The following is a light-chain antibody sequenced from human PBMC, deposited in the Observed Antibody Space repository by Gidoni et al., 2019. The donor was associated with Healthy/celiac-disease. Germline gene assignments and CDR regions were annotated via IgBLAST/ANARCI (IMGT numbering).Light chain of an antibody. V-gene: IGKV1-39*01. CDR3: QQSYSTPLT. J-gene: IGKJ4*01. CDR2: AAS. CDR1: QSISSY. Sequence: DIQMTQSPSSLSASVGDRVTITCRASQSISSYLNWYQQKQGKAPKLLIYAASSLQSGVPSRFSGSGSGTDVTLTSSSLQPEDFATYYCQQSYSTPLTFGGGTKVEIK.